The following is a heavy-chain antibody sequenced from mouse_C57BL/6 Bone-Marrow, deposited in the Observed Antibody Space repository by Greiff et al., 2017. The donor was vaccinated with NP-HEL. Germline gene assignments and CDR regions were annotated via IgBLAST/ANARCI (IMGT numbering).Heavy chain of an antibody. V-gene: IGHV14-4*01. CDR1: GFNIKDDY. CDR3: TTPLCRDYFDY. D-gene: IGHD6-5*01. J-gene: IGHJ2*01. Sequence: VQLQQSGAELVRPGASVKLSCTASGFNIKDDYMHWVKQRPEQGLEWIGWIDPENGDTEYASKFQGKATITADTSSNTAYLQLSSLTSEDTAVYYWTTPLCRDYFDYWGQGTTLTVSS. CDR2: IDPENGDT.